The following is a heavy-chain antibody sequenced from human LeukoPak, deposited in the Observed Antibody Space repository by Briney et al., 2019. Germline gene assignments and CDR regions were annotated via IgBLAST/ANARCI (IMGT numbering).Heavy chain of an antibody. CDR2: IYYSGST. CDR1: GGSISSSSYY. Sequence: SETLSLTCTVSGGSISSSSYYWGWIRQPPGKGLEWIGSIYYSGSTYYNPSLKSRVTISVDTSKTQFSLKLNSVTAADTALYLCSRRRSTNDAFDIWGQGTMVTVSS. J-gene: IGHJ3*02. V-gene: IGHV4-39*01. CDR3: SRRRSTNDAFDI.